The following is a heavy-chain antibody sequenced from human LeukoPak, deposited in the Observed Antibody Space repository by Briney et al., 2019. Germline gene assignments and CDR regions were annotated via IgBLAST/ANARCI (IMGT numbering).Heavy chain of an antibody. J-gene: IGHJ4*02. CDR1: GYTFTGYY. CDR2: INPNSGGT. Sequence: ASVKVSCKASGYTFTGYYMHWVRQAPGQGLEWMGWINPNSGGTNYAQKFQGRVTMTRDTSNSTAYMELSRLRSDDTAVYYCARGIYDYVWGSYRTLDYWGQGTLVTVSS. D-gene: IGHD3-16*02. CDR3: ARGIYDYVWGSYRTLDY. V-gene: IGHV1-2*02.